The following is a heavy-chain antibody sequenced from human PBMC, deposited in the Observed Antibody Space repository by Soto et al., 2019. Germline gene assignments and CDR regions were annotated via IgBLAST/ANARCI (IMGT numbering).Heavy chain of an antibody. CDR1: GGSISPGDYY. V-gene: IGHV4-30-4*01. CDR2: IDYSGST. Sequence: SETLSLTRTVSGGSISPGDYYWSWIRRPPGKGLEWIGYIDYSGSTYYNPSLRSRVSISIDTSKNQFSLKMNSVTAADTGVYYCARRPGYYGPYGMDVWGQGTTVTVSS. J-gene: IGHJ6*02. D-gene: IGHD3-9*01. CDR3: ARRPGYYGPYGMDV.